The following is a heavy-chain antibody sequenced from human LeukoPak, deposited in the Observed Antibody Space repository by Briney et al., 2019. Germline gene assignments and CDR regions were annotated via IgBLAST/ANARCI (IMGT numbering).Heavy chain of an antibody. Sequence: ASVKVSCKASGFTFTTYYMHWVRQAPGQGLEWMGIINPSGGGTNYAQKFQGRVTMTRDTSTSTVYMELSSLRSEDTAVYFCARYSSGWYRNFDYWGQGTLVTVSS. J-gene: IGHJ4*02. D-gene: IGHD6-19*01. V-gene: IGHV1-46*01. CDR3: ARYSSGWYRNFDY. CDR2: INPSGGGT. CDR1: GFTFTTYY.